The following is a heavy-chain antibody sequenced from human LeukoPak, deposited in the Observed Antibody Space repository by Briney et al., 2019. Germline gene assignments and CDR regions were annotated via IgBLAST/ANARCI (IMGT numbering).Heavy chain of an antibody. Sequence: GESLKISCKGSGYRFNNYWIGWVRPMPGKGLEWMGIIYPGDSDTRYSPSFQCQVTISADRSISTAYLQWSSLKASDTAMYYCARQAYTYAPFDYWGQGTLVTVSS. D-gene: IGHD5-18*01. CDR2: IYPGDSDT. CDR3: ARQAYTYAPFDY. CDR1: GYRFNNYW. J-gene: IGHJ4*02. V-gene: IGHV5-51*01.